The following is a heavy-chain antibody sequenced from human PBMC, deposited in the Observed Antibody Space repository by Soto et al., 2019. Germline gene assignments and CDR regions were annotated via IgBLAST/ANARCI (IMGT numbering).Heavy chain of an antibody. CDR1: GYNFMTYG. CDR2: IRPYSGYT. J-gene: IGHJ4*02. Sequence: QVQLVQSGPEMKMPGASVKVSCKGLGYNFMTYGINWVRQAPGQGLEWVGWIRPYSGYTPSAQKFYGRLTLTTDTAAATAYMELSVLRSADTAVYYCAREATVLIPAAQPSRFDSWGQGTLVTVYS. D-gene: IGHD2-2*01. CDR3: AREATVLIPAAQPSRFDS. V-gene: IGHV1-18*01.